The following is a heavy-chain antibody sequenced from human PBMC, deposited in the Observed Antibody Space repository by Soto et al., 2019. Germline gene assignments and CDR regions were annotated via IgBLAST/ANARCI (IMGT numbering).Heavy chain of an antibody. CDR1: GGSISSGGYY. CDR2: IYYSGST. J-gene: IGHJ4*02. Sequence: QVQLQESGPGLVKPSQTLSLTCTVSGGSISSGGYYWSWIRQHPGKGLEWIGYIYYSGSTYYNPSRKRRVTISVDTSKNQFSLKLSSVTAADTAVYYCARGGRLDYYDSSGLDYWGQGTLVTVSS. CDR3: ARGGRLDYYDSSGLDY. D-gene: IGHD3-22*01. V-gene: IGHV4-31*03.